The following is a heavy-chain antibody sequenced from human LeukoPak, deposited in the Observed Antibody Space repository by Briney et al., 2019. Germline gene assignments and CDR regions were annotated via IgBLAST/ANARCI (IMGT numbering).Heavy chain of an antibody. V-gene: IGHV1-2*02. CDR3: ARDHVRFNWFDP. CDR1: GYTFTGYY. Sequence: ASVKVSCKASGYTFTGYYMHWVRQAPGQGLEWMGWINPNSGGTNYAQKFQGRVTMTRDTSISTAYMELSRLGSDDTAVYYCARDHVRFNWFDPWGQGTLVTVSS. D-gene: IGHD3-3*01. J-gene: IGHJ5*02. CDR2: INPNSGGT.